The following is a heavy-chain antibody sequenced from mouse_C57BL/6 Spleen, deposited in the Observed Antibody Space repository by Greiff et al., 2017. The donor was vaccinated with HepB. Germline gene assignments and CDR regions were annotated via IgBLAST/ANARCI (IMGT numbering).Heavy chain of an antibody. Sequence: VQLQQSGPELVKPGASVKISCKASGYAFSSSWMNWVKQRPGKGLEWIGRIYPGDGDTNYNGKFKGKATLTADKSSSTAYMQLSSLTSEDSAVYFCARLETRDYWGQGTTLTVSS. V-gene: IGHV1-82*01. J-gene: IGHJ2*01. CDR1: GYAFSSSW. CDR2: IYPGDGDT. CDR3: ARLETRDY.